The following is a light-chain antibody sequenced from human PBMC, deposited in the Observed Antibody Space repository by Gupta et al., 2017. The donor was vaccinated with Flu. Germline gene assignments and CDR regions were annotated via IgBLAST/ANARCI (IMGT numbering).Light chain of an antibody. CDR2: SAA. CDR3: QQAHTIPYC. V-gene: IGKV1-39*01. J-gene: IGKJ2*03. Sequence: LQMTQSPSSLSASVGDTVTITCRASRSIDTFLNWYQQRPGTAPKLLIYSAATLQRGVPSRCRGSGSETAVTLTITSLQHEDVATYYCQQAHTIPYCFGQGTKLDI. CDR1: RSIDTF.